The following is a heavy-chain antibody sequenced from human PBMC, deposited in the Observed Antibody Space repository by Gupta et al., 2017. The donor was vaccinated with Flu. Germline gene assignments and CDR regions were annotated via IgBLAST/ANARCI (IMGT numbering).Heavy chain of an antibody. CDR1: GFTFSRYT. D-gene: IGHD4-17*01. CDR2: ISTSGNYI. CDR3: ARAPGSNGDYPLYSDY. J-gene: IGHJ4*02. V-gene: IGHV3-21*01. Sequence: EVQLVESGGGLVKPGGSLRLSCAASGFTFSRYTMNWVRQAPGKGLEWVSSISTSGNYIYYADSVKGRFTISRDNAKNSLYLQMNSLRVDDTAVFYCARAPGSNGDYPLYSDYWGQGTLVAVSP.